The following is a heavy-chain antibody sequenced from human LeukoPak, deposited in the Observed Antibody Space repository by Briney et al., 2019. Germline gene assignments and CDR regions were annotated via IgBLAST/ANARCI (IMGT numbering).Heavy chain of an antibody. V-gene: IGHV4-59*01. CDR3: ARGRLPIDY. CDR2: IYYSGST. D-gene: IGHD4-11*01. CDR1: GGSFSGYY. Sequence: SETLSLTCAVYGGSFSGYYWSWIRQPPGKGLEWIGYIYYSGSTNYNPSLKSRVTISVDTSKNQLSLKLSSVTAADTAVYYCARGRLPIDYWGQGTLVTVSS. J-gene: IGHJ4*02.